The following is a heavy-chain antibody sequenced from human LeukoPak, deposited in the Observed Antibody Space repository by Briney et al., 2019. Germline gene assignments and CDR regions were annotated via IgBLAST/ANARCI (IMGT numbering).Heavy chain of an antibody. CDR3: AKVNNYDDY. V-gene: IGHV3-30*18. Sequence: GGSLRLSCAASGFSFNISGIHWVRQAPGKGLEWVAAISPDGNKEYYTESVKGRFTVSRDNSKNMIYLQMNSLRGEDSAVYYCAKVNNYDDYWGQGTLVTVSS. J-gene: IGHJ4*02. CDR2: ISPDGNKE. CDR1: GFSFNISG. D-gene: IGHD1/OR15-1a*01.